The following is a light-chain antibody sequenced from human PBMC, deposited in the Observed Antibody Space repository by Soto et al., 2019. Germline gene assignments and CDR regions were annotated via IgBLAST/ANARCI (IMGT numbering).Light chain of an antibody. J-gene: IGKJ4*01. CDR1: QSISTN. Sequence: EIVMTQSPPTLSVSPGERATLSCRASQSISTNVAWFQQKPGQAPSLLIFRASIRASGVPARFSGSGSGTEFTLTISSLQSEDFAVYYCQQRSTWPISFGGGTKVEI. CDR2: RAS. CDR3: QQRSTWPIS. V-gene: IGKV3-15*01.